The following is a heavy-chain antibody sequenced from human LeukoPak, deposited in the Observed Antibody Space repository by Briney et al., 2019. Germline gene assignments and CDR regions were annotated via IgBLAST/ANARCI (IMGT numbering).Heavy chain of an antibody. CDR1: GFSISSSSYY. CDR2: IHYSGIT. D-gene: IGHD6-13*01. Sequence: SETLSLTCSVSGFSISSSSYYWGWIRQPPGKGLEWIGSIHYSGITYYNPSLNSRVTISVDTSKNQFSLKMSSVTAGDTAVYYCARANIGYTSSWYLLWGQGILVTVSS. CDR3: ARANIGYTSSWYLL. V-gene: IGHV4-39*07. J-gene: IGHJ4*01.